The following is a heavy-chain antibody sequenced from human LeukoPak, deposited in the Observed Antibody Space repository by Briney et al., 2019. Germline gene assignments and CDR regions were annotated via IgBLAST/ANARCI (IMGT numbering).Heavy chain of an antibody. J-gene: IGHJ4*02. V-gene: IGHV3-7*03. CDR2: IKEDGSER. CDR3: ARGRIAMGV. D-gene: IGHD5-18*01. CDR1: GFTFSTYW. Sequence: GGSRRLSCAASGFTFSTYWMSWVRQAPGKGLEWVANIKEDGSERYYVDSVKGRFTISRDNAKNSLYLQMNSLRVEDTALYYCARGRIAMGVWGQGTLVTVSS.